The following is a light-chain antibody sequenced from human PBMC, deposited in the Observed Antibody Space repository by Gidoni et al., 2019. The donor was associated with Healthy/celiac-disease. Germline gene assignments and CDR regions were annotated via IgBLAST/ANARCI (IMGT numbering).Light chain of an antibody. CDR3: MQALQTPWT. J-gene: IGKJ1*01. CDR1: QSLLHSNGYNY. Sequence: DLVMTQSPLSLPVTPGEPASISCRSSQSLLHSNGYNYLDWYLQKPVKSPKILLYLVSNRASWVPDMFSGSGSCTYFTLNISRVEAEDVGVYYCMQALQTPWTFGQGTKVEIK. CDR2: LVS. V-gene: IGKV2-28*01.